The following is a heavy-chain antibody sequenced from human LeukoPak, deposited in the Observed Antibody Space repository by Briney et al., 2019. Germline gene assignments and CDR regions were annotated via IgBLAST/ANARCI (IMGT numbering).Heavy chain of an antibody. V-gene: IGHV3-66*02. J-gene: IGHJ4*02. CDR3: AREAGGGPLDY. CDR1: GFTVSSNY. Sequence: GGSLRLSCAASGFTVSSNYMSWVRQAPGKGLEWVSVIYSGGSTYYADSVKGRFTISRDNSKNTPYLQMNSLRAEDTAVYYCAREAGGGPLDYWGQGTLVTVSS. CDR2: IYSGGST. D-gene: IGHD2-15*01.